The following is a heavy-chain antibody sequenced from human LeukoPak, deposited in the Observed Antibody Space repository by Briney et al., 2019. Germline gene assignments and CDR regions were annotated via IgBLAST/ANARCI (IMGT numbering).Heavy chain of an antibody. CDR1: GGSISSYS. J-gene: IGHJ4*02. CDR3: ARGRKNYDILTGYYNNLFAFDY. CDR2: IYYSGST. D-gene: IGHD3-9*01. Sequence: SETLSLTCTVSGGSISSYSWSWIRQPPGKGLEWIGYIYYSGSTNYNPSLKSRVTISVDTSKNQFSLKLSSVTAADTAVYYCARGRKNYDILTGYYNNLFAFDYWGQGTLVTVSS. V-gene: IGHV4-59*01.